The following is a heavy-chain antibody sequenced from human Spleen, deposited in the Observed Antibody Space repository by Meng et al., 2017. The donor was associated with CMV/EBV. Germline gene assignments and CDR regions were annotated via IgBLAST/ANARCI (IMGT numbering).Heavy chain of an antibody. J-gene: IGHJ3*02. CDR2: IIPTFGTT. CDR1: GGTFSSNG. Sequence: SVKVSCKASGGTFSSNGISWVRLAPEQGLEWMGGIIPTFGTTNYAQSFQGRLTITADESTSTAYMELSSLRSEDTAVYYCARSGFLRLDAFDIWGQGTMVTVSS. CDR3: ARSGFLRLDAFDI. V-gene: IGHV1-69*13. D-gene: IGHD3-10*01.